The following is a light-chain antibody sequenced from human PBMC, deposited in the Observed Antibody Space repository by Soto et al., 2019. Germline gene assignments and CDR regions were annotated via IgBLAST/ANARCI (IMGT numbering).Light chain of an antibody. J-gene: IGKJ1*01. CDR1: QSVTSNY. V-gene: IGKV3-20*01. Sequence: EIVLTQSPGTLSLSPGERATLSCRASQSVTSNYLAWYQQKPGQAPRLLIYGISSRATGVPDRFSGSGSGTDFTLTISRLEPEDFAVYYCQQYTDWPLTFGQGTKVDIK. CDR2: GIS. CDR3: QQYTDWPLT.